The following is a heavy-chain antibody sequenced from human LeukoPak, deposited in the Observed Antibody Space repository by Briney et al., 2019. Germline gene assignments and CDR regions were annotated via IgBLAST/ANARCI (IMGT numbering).Heavy chain of an antibody. CDR2: ISAYNGNT. Sequence: ASVKVSCKASGYTFTSYGISWVRQAPGQGLEWMGWISAYNGNTNYAQKLQGRVTMTTDTSTSTAYMELRSLRSDDTAVYYCVRARDNSGYNYVWYLDLWGRGTLVTVSS. CDR1: GYTFTSYG. D-gene: IGHD3-22*01. CDR3: VRARDNSGYNYVWYLDL. V-gene: IGHV1-18*01. J-gene: IGHJ2*01.